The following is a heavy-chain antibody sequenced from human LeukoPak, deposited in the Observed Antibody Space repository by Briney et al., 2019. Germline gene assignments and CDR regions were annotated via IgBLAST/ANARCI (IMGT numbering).Heavy chain of an antibody. Sequence: PGGSLRLSCAASGFTVSGNYMSWVRQAPGKGLEWVSLIYSSGNTYYADSVKGRFTISRDKSKNTLYLQMNSLRAEDTALYYCARIAVAHFDPWGQGTLVTVPS. CDR2: IYSSGNT. CDR1: GFTVSGNY. V-gene: IGHV3-66*01. CDR3: ARIAVAHFDP. D-gene: IGHD6-19*01. J-gene: IGHJ5*02.